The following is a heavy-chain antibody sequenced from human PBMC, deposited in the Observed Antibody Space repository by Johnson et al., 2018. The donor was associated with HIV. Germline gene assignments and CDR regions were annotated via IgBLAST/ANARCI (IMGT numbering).Heavy chain of an antibody. CDR2: ISYDGSDK. CDR1: GFTFSSYA. V-gene: IGHV3-30-3*01. D-gene: IGHD3-10*01. J-gene: IGHJ3*02. Sequence: QVQLVESGGGVVQPGGSMRLSCAASGFTFSSYAINWVRQAPGKGLEWVAVISYDGSDKYHADSVKGRFTISRDNSKNTLYLQMNSLRAEDTAVYYCARDPGSITLVRGDAFDIWGQGTVVTISS. CDR3: ARDPGSITLVRGDAFDI.